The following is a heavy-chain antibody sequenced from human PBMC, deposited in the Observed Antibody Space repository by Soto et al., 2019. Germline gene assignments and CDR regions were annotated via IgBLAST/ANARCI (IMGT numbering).Heavy chain of an antibody. J-gene: IGHJ6*03. CDR3: ARTSGDIVVVVAATYYMDV. CDR1: GGSFSGYY. CDR2: INHSGST. D-gene: IGHD2-15*01. V-gene: IGHV4-34*01. Sequence: SETLSLTCAVYGGSFSGYYWSWIRQPPGKGLEWIGEINHSGSTNYNPSLKSRVTISVDTSKNQFSLKLSSVTAADTAVYYCARTSGDIVVVVAATYYMDVWGKGTTVTVSS.